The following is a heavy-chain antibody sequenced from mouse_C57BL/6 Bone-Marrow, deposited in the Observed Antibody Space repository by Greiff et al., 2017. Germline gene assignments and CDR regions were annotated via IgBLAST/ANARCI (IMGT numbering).Heavy chain of an antibody. D-gene: IGHD2-10*01. CDR2: IYPRSGNT. CDR3: ASASYSEYYAMDY. V-gene: IGHV1-81*01. Sequence: QVQLKQSGAELARPGASVKLSCKASGYTFTSYGISWVKQRTGQGLEWIGEIYPRSGNTYYNEKFKGKATLTADKSSSTAYMELRGLTSADTAVFFCASASYSEYYAMDYWGQGTSVTVSS. CDR1: GYTFTSYG. J-gene: IGHJ4*01.